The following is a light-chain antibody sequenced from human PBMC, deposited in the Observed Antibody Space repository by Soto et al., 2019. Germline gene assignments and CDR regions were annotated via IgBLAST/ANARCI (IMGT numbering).Light chain of an antibody. CDR1: SSDVGGYNY. V-gene: IGLV2-11*01. CDR3: CSYAGTVYV. CDR2: DVS. J-gene: IGLJ1*01. Sequence: QSALTQPRSVSGSPGQSVTISCTGTSSDVGGYNYVSWYQQHPGKAPKLMIYDVSKRPSGVPDRFSGSKSGNTASLTISGLQAEDEADYYCCSYAGTVYVFGTETKVTVL.